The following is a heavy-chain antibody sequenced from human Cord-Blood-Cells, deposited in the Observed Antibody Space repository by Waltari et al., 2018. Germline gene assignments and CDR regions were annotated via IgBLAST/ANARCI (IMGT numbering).Heavy chain of an antibody. V-gene: IGHV1-2*02. J-gene: IGHJ4*02. CDR1: GYTFTAYY. Sequence: QVQLVQSGAEVKKPGASVKVCCKASGYTFTAYYMHCLRQAPGQGLEWMGWINPNSGGTNYAQKFQGRVTMTRDTSISTAYMELSRLRSDDTAVYYCARVKGITGTFDYWGQGTLVTVSS. D-gene: IGHD1-20*01. CDR2: INPNSGGT. CDR3: ARVKGITGTFDY.